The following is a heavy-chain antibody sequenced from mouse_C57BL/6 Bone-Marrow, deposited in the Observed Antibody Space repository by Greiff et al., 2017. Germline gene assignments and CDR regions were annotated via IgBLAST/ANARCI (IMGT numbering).Heavy chain of an antibody. Sequence: QVQLQQSGAELARPGASVKMSCKASGYTFTRYTMHWVKQRPGQGLEWIGYINPSSGYTKYNQKFKDKATLTADKSSSTAYMQLSSLTSEDSAVYYCARTTTVVPYYFDYWGQGTTLTVSS. V-gene: IGHV1-4*01. J-gene: IGHJ2*01. CDR3: ARTTTVVPYYFDY. CDR1: GYTFTRYT. CDR2: INPSSGYT. D-gene: IGHD1-1*01.